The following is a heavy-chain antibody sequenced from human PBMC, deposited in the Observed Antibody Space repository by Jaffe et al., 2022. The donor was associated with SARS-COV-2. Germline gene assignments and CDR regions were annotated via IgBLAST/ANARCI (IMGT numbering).Heavy chain of an antibody. D-gene: IGHD6-19*01. V-gene: IGHV1-46*01. J-gene: IGHJ2*01. CDR3: ARAQSSPSSYWYFDL. CDR1: GYTFTSYY. Sequence: QVQLVQSGAEVKKPGASVKVSCKASGYTFTSYYMHWVRQAPGQGLEWMGIINPSGGSTSYAQKFQGRVTMTRDTSTSTVYMELSSLRSEDTAVYYCARAQSSPSSYWYFDLWGRGTLVTVSS. CDR2: INPSGGST.